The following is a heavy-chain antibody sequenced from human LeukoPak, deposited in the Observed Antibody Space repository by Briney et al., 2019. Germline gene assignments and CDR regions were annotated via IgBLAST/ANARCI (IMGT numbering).Heavy chain of an antibody. Sequence: SETLSLTCTVSGGSISSSSYYWGWIRQPPGKGLEWIGSIYYSGSTYYNPSLKSRVTISVDTSKNQFSLNLRSVTAADTAVHYCANKVYCSTTSCYPAGYWGQGTLVTVSS. CDR3: ANKVYCSTTSCYPAGY. CDR2: IYYSGST. J-gene: IGHJ4*02. CDR1: GGSISSSSYY. D-gene: IGHD2-2*01. V-gene: IGHV4-39*07.